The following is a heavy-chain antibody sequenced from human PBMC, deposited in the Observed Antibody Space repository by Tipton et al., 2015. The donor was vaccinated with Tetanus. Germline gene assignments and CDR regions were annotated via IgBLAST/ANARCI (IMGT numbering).Heavy chain of an antibody. D-gene: IGHD2-15*01. J-gene: IGHJ4*01. Sequence: SLRLSCAASGFIFSSYGIHWVRQAPGKGLEWEAASWYDGTDKYYADYVKSRFTISRDNSKNTLYLQMNSLRAEDTAVYYCAREADCSGGSCFSGAFDNWGHGTQVTVSS. V-gene: IGHV3-33*01. CDR1: GFIFSSYG. CDR3: AREADCSGGSCFSGAFDN. CDR2: SWYDGTDK.